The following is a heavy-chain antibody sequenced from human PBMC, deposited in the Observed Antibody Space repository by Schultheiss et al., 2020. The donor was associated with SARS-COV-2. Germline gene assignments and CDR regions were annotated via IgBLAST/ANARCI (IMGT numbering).Heavy chain of an antibody. CDR1: GGSISSYY. V-gene: IGHV4-59*01. CDR3: AGTTYYYDSSGYLAFDI. D-gene: IGHD3-22*01. CDR2: IYYSGRT. J-gene: IGHJ3*02. Sequence: SQTLSLTCIVSGGSISSYYWSWIRQPPGKGLEWIGYIYYSGRTNYNPSLKSRVSILVDTSKNQFSLKLSSVTAADTAVYYCAGTTYYYDSSGYLAFDIWGQGTMVTVSS.